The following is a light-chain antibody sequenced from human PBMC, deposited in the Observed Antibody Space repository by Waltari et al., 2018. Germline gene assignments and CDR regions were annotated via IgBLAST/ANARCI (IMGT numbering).Light chain of an antibody. CDR1: QSIGIY. CDR2: HAS. CDR3: QKYESLPAT. J-gene: IGKJ1*01. Sequence: EIVLTQSPGTLSLSPGESATLSCRASQSIGIYLAWYQQKPGQAPRLLMYHASSRATGIPDRFSGSGSGTDFSLTISRLEPEDFAVYYCQKYESLPATFGQGP. V-gene: IGKV3-20*01.